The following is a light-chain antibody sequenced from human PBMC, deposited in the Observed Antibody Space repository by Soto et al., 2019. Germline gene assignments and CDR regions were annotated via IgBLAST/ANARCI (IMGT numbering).Light chain of an antibody. Sequence: DIQMTQSPSTLSASLGDRVTITCRASQSISSWLAWYQQKPGTAPKLLIYKASTLQSGVPSRFSGSGSGTEFTITISSLQPDDSATYYFQQYRDNWTFGQGTKVEIK. CDR1: QSISSW. J-gene: IGKJ1*01. V-gene: IGKV1-5*03. CDR3: QQYRDNWT. CDR2: KAS.